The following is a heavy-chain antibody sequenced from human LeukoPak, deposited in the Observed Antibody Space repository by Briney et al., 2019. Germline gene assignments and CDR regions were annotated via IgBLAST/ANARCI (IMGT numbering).Heavy chain of an antibody. CDR1: GFTFDDYA. D-gene: IGHD6-13*01. Sequence: GRSLRLSCAASGFTFDDYAMHWVRQAPGKGLEWVSGISWNSGSIGYADSVKGRFTISRDNAKNSLYLQMNSLRAEDTAVYYCARVWIAAADPYYFDYWGQGTLVTVSS. CDR3: ARVWIAAADPYYFDY. V-gene: IGHV3-9*01. CDR2: ISWNSGSI. J-gene: IGHJ4*02.